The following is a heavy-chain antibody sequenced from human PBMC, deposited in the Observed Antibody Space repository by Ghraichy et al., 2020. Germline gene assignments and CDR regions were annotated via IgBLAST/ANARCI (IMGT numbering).Heavy chain of an antibody. D-gene: IGHD3-10*01. Sequence: GPTLVKPTQTLTLTCTFSGFSFSSNGVGVGWIRQPPGKALEWLALTFWDDDKRYSPSLKSRLTITKDTSNNQVVLTLTNMDPVDTATYYCVHTAFGSGQNWGQGTLVTVSS. J-gene: IGHJ4*02. CDR2: TFWDDDK. CDR3: VHTAFGSGQN. CDR1: GFSFSSNGVG. V-gene: IGHV2-5*02.